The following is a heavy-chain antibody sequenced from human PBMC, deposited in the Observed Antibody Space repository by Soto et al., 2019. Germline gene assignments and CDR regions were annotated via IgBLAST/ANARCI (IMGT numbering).Heavy chain of an antibody. V-gene: IGHV3-30*18. D-gene: IGHD5-12*01. CDR1: GFTFNSHT. Sequence: QVQLVESGGGVVQWGGSVRLSCTASGFTFNSHTMHWVRQAPGEGLEWVAVISYDGSNKYHADSVKGRFTISRDNSRNTLYLQMNSLRLDDTAVYYCAKDAPRYSGFDFSQWGQGTLVTVSS. CDR3: AKDAPRYSGFDFSQ. CDR2: ISYDGSNK. J-gene: IGHJ4*02.